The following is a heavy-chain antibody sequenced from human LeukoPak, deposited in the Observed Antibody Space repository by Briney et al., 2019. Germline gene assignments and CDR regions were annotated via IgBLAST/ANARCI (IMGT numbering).Heavy chain of an antibody. J-gene: IGHJ2*01. D-gene: IGHD5-24*01. CDR1: GFTFSSYW. CDR3: ARAIIGYNYWYLDL. Sequence: HPGGSLRLSCVGSGFTFSSYWMHWVRLVPGKGLVWVSRISADGTTTRDADSVKGRFTISRDNAKNTLRLQMNSLRAEDTAVYYCARAIIGYNYWYLDLWGRGTLVTVSS. V-gene: IGHV3-74*01. CDR2: ISADGTTT.